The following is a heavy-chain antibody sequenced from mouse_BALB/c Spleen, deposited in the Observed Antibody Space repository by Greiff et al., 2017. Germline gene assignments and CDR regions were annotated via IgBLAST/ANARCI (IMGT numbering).Heavy chain of an antibody. CDR1: GYTFTSYW. Sequence: QVQLQQSGAELVKPGASVKMSCKASGYTFTSYWMHWVQQRPGQGLEWIGYINPSTGYTEYNQKFKDKATLTADKSSSTAYMLLSSLTSEDSAVYYCARPYYGSSFDYWGQGTTLTVSS. CDR3: ARPYYGSSFDY. CDR2: INPSTGYT. D-gene: IGHD1-1*01. J-gene: IGHJ2*01. V-gene: IGHV1-7*01.